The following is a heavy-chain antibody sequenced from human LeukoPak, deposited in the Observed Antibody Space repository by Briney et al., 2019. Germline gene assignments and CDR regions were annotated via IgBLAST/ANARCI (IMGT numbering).Heavy chain of an antibody. CDR3: ARGILVTVYAAFDY. CDR1: GGSFSGYY. CDR2: IIHSGST. J-gene: IGHJ4*02. V-gene: IGHV4-34*01. D-gene: IGHD2-8*01. Sequence: SETLSLTCAVYGGSFSGYYWTWIRQSPGMGLEWIGEIIHSGSTNYNPSLTSRVTISVDTSKNQFSLELSSVTAADTAVYYCARGILVTVYAAFDYWGQGTLVTVSS.